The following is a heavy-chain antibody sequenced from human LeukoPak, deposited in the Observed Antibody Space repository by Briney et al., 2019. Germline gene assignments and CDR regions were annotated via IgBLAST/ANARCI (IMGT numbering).Heavy chain of an antibody. CDR1: GGTFSSYA. J-gene: IGHJ6*03. V-gene: IGHV1-69*13. CDR2: IIPIFGTA. CDR3: ASREEKDFWSGSPYYYYYMDV. Sequence: ASVKVSCKASGGTFSSYAISWVRPAPGQGLEWMGGIIPIFGTANYAQKFQGRVTITADESTSTAYMELSSLRSEDTAVYYCASREEKDFWSGSPYYYYYMDVWGKGTTVTVSS. D-gene: IGHD3-3*01.